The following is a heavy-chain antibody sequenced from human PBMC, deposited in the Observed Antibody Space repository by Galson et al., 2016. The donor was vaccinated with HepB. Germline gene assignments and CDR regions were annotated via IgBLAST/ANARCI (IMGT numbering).Heavy chain of an antibody. CDR3: AKEEGGWYGDWFDP. Sequence: SLRLSCAASAFNIRKNCMSWVRQAPGKGLEWVSAISGSGGSTYYADSVKGRFTISRDNSKNTLYLQMNSLRAEDTAVYYCAKEEGGWYGDWFDPWGQGTLVTVSS. V-gene: IGHV3-23*01. D-gene: IGHD6-19*01. CDR1: AFNIRKNC. CDR2: ISGSGGST. J-gene: IGHJ5*02.